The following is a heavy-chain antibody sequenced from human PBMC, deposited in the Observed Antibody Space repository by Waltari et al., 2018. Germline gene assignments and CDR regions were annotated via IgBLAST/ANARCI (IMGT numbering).Heavy chain of an antibody. J-gene: IGHJ4*02. V-gene: IGHV3-9*01. CDR3: VKSQSSTLNDYTNNFDH. CDR2: ISWNSGSI. CDR1: GFTFVDYS. D-gene: IGHD3-16*01. Sequence: EVQVVESGGGSVQPGGSLRLSFLASGFTFVDYSIHWVRQPPGKGLEWVSGISWNSGSIDYADSVKGRFAISRDNTKNSLFLEMSSLRIEDTAFYYCVKSQSSTLNDYTNNFDHWGQGTLVTVSS.